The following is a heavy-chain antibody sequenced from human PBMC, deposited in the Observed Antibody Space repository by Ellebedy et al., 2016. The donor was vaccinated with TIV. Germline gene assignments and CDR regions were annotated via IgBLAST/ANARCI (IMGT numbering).Heavy chain of an antibody. CDR3: ARDTVPAALDAFDI. V-gene: IGHV3-30*03. Sequence: PGGSLRLSCAASGFPFTDYGMHWVRQAPGKGLEWVAIISYDGSHRYYADSVKGRFTISRDISKNTLYLQMNSLRAEDTAVYYCARDTVPAALDAFDIWGQGTMVTVSS. CDR1: GFPFTDYG. D-gene: IGHD2-2*01. J-gene: IGHJ3*02. CDR2: ISYDGSHR.